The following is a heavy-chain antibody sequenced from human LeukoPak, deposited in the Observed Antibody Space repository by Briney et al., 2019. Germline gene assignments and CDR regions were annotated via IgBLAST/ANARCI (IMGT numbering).Heavy chain of an antibody. V-gene: IGHV3-23*01. CDR3: AKDFSAVAGSPDYFDY. CDR2: ISGSGGST. D-gene: IGHD6-19*01. Sequence: PGGSLRLSCAASGFTFSSYAMSWVRQAPGKGLEWVSAISGSGGSTYYADSVKGRFTISRDNSKNTLYLQMNSLRAEDTAVYYCAKDFSAVAGSPDYFDYWGQGTLVTVSS. J-gene: IGHJ4*02. CDR1: GFTFSSYA.